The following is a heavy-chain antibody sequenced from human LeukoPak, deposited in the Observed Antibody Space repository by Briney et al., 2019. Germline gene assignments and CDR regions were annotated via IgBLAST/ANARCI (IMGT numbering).Heavy chain of an antibody. J-gene: IGHJ4*02. D-gene: IGHD1-26*01. CDR1: GFTFSNYA. CDR3: VKRGGIGSYSGYFDY. Sequence: GGSLRLSCAASGFTFSNYAMNWVRQAPGKGLEWVSAISNSGGTTYYADSVKGQFTISRDNSKITLYLQMNSLRAEDTAVYYCVKRGGIGSYSGYFDYWGQGTLVTVSS. CDR2: ISNSGGTT. V-gene: IGHV3-23*01.